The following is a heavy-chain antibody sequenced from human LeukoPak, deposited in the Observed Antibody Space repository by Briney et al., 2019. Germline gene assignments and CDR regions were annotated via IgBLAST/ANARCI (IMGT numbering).Heavy chain of an antibody. V-gene: IGHV4-39*07. CDR1: GGSISSSSYY. J-gene: IGHJ3*02. CDR3: ARGRSIVVVPALTSDAFDI. CDR2: IYYSGST. D-gene: IGHD2-2*01. Sequence: SETLSLTCTVSGGSISSSSYYWGWIRQPPGKGLEWIGSIYYSGSTYYNPSLKSRVTISVDTSKNQFSLKLSFVTAADTAVYYCARGRSIVVVPALTSDAFDIWGQGTMVTVSS.